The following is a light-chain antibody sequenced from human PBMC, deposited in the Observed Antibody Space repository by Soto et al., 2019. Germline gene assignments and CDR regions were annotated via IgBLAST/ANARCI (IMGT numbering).Light chain of an antibody. CDR2: GAS. J-gene: IGKJ3*01. CDR1: QGVSGNY. Sequence: EIVLTQSPGTLSLSPGERATLSCRASQGVSGNYLAWYRQRPGQAPSLLIYGASTRAAGIPDRFSGSGSGTDFTLTSSRLEPEDFAVYFCQQYGSSPSFGPGTKVD. V-gene: IGKV3-20*01. CDR3: QQYGSSPS.